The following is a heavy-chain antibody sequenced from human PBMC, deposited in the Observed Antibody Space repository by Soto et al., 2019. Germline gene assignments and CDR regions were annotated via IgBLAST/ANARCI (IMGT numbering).Heavy chain of an antibody. Sequence: GESLKISCKGSGYSFPNYWIGWVRQMPGKGLEWMGLMNPADSETRYSPSFQGQVTISADKSISTAYLQWSSLKASDTAMYYCARHHIDSSVAYDIWGQGTLATASS. CDR1: GYSFPNYW. CDR3: ARHHIDSSVAYDI. V-gene: IGHV5-51*01. CDR2: MNPADSET. D-gene: IGHD3-22*01. J-gene: IGHJ3*02.